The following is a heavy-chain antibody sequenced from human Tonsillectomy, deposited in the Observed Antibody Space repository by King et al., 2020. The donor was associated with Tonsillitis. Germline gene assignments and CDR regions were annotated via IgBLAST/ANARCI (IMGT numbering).Heavy chain of an antibody. CDR3: AKDLYGGYDLDYYFGMDV. CDR2: IRYDGSNK. CDR1: GLIFTSYG. J-gene: IGHJ6*02. D-gene: IGHD5-12*01. V-gene: IGHV3-30*02. Sequence: VQLVQSGGGVVQPGGSLRLSCAASGLIFTSYGMHWVRQAPGKGLEWVAFIRYDGSNKNYADSVKGRFIISRDNSRNTLYVQMNSLRAEDTAVYYCAKDLYGGYDLDYYFGMDVWGQGTTVTVSS.